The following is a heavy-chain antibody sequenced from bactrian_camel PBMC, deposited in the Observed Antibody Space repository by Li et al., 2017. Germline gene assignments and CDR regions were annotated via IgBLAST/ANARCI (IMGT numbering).Heavy chain of an antibody. J-gene: IGHJ4*01. Sequence: HVQLVESGGGSVQAGGSLRLTCEGSGSFHSTWCMGWFRQAPGKQREGVASINSDGWTAYGDSVKGRFTISQDAATKVLYLHMYDLKPEDTAIYYCATDSPAACEYCSDGYCSLLLSYRGQGPRSPSP. CDR2: INSDGWT. CDR3: ATDSPAACEYCSDGYCSLLLSY. V-gene: IGHV3S53*01. CDR1: GSFHSTWC. D-gene: IGHD2*01.